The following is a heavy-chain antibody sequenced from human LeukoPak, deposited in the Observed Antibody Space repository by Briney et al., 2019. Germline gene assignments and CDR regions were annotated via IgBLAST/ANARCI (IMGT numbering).Heavy chain of an antibody. CDR1: GFTFSSYE. V-gene: IGHV3-48*03. CDR2: ISSSGSTI. CDR3: ASRAAAHWYFDL. D-gene: IGHD6-13*01. Sequence: PGGSLRLSCAASGFTFSSYEMNWVRQAPGKGLEWVSYISSSGSTIYYADSVKGRFTISRDNAKNSLYLQMNSLRAEGTAVYYCASRAAAHWYFDLWGRGTLVTVSS. J-gene: IGHJ2*01.